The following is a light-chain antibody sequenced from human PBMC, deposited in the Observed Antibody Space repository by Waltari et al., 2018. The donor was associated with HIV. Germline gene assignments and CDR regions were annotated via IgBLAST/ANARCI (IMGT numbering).Light chain of an antibody. Sequence: DIVMTQSPDSLAVSLGEGATINCKSSQSVLNSSSNKNSLAWYQQKSGQPPNLLIYWASTRESGVPERFSGSGSGTDFTLTISSLQAADVAVYYCQQHYTSPYTFGQGTKLEIK. J-gene: IGKJ2*01. CDR3: QQHYTSPYT. CDR2: WAS. CDR1: QSVLNSSSNKNS. V-gene: IGKV4-1*01.